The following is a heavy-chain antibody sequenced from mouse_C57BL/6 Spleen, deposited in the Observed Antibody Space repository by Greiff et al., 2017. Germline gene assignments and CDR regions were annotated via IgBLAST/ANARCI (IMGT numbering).Heavy chain of an antibody. J-gene: IGHJ3*01. Sequence: QVQLQQSGAELVMPGASVKLSCKASGYTFTSYWMHWVKQRPGQGLEWIGEIDPSDSYTNYNQKFKGKSTLTVDKSSSTAYMQLSSLTSADSAVYYCARTDSNSFAYWGQGTLVTVSA. CDR2: IDPSDSYT. CDR1: GYTFTSYW. V-gene: IGHV1-69*01. D-gene: IGHD2-5*01. CDR3: ARTDSNSFAY.